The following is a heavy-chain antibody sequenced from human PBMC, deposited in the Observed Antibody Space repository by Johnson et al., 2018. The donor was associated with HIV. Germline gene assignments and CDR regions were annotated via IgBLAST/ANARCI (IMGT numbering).Heavy chain of an antibody. CDR1: GFTFSGYA. J-gene: IGHJ3*02. Sequence: QMQLVESGGGVVQPGRSLRLSCAASGFTFSGYAMHWVRQAPGKGLEWVAVISYDGSNKYYADSVKGRFTISRDNYKNTLYLQMNSLSAEDTAVYYCSRRSWAFDAFDIWGQGTMVTVSS. CDR3: SRRSWAFDAFDI. D-gene: IGHD1-26*01. CDR2: ISYDGSNK. V-gene: IGHV3-30*04.